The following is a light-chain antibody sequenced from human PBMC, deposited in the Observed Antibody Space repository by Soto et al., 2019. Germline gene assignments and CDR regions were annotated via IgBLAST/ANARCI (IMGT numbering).Light chain of an antibody. CDR2: AAS. Sequence: DIQMTQSPSSLSASVGDRVTITCRASQSISSYLNWYQQKPGKAPNLLIFAASSLHSGVPSRFSGSGSGTEFTLTITSLQPEDFATYYCQQSFSTPRTFGQGTKVDIK. CDR1: QSISSY. V-gene: IGKV1-39*01. J-gene: IGKJ1*01. CDR3: QQSFSTPRT.